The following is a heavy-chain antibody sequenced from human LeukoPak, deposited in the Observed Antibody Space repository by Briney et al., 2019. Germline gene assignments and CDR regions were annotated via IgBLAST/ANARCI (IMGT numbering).Heavy chain of an antibody. J-gene: IGHJ4*02. D-gene: IGHD6-19*01. CDR1: GGTFSSYA. V-gene: IGHV1-69*05. Sequence: SVKVSCKASGGTFSSYAISWVRQAPAQGLEWVGRIIPIFGTANYAQKFQGRVTITTDESTSTAYMELSSLRSEDTAVYYCARESKQWLNFDYWGQGTLVTVSS. CDR2: IIPIFGTA. CDR3: ARESKQWLNFDY.